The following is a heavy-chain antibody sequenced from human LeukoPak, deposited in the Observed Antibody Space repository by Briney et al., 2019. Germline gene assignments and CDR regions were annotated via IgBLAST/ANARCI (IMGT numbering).Heavy chain of an antibody. CDR1: VYIFTGYY. J-gene: IGHJ4*02. Sequence: ASVKVSCKPSVYIFTGYYLHWVRQAPGQGLEWMGWISPNTGATMYAQKFQGRVTLTRDTSIDAGYMELNSLRSDDTAVYYCARDRVGSGWPRPYYFEFWGQGTLVGVSS. CDR2: ISPNTGAT. V-gene: IGHV1-2*02. CDR3: ARDRVGSGWPRPYYFEF. D-gene: IGHD6-19*01.